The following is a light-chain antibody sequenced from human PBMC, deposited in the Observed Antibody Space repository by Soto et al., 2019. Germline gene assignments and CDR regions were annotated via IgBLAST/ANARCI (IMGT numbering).Light chain of an antibody. CDR1: QTISSW. J-gene: IGKJ1*01. CDR3: QQYNDYST. CDR2: KAS. V-gene: IGKV1-5*03. Sequence: DIQMTQSPSTLSASVGDRVTITCRASQTISSWLAWYQQKPGKAPKLPIYKASSLESGVPSRFSGSGSGTEFTLTISSLQPDDFATYYCQQYNDYSTFGQGTKVEIK.